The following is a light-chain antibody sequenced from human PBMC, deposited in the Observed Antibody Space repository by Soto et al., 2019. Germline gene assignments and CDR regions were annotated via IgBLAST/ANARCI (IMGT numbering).Light chain of an antibody. CDR3: QQSWT. CDR2: GAS. J-gene: IGKJ1*01. CDR1: QSVSSSY. Sequence: EIVLTQSPGTLSLSPGERATLSCRASQSVSSSYLAWYQQKPGQAPRLLIYGASSRATGIPDRFSGSGSGTDFTLAISRLEPEDVAVYYCQQSWTFRQGTKVEI. V-gene: IGKV3-20*01.